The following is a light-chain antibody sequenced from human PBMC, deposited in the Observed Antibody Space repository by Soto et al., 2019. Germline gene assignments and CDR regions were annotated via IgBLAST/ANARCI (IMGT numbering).Light chain of an antibody. CDR1: QTFSSSY. CDR3: QQYGSSPALT. J-gene: IGKJ4*01. Sequence: EIVLTQSPGTLSLYTGERATLSCRASQTFSSSYLAWYQQKPGQAPRLLIYGASSRAAGIPDRFSGSGSGTDFTLTISRLEPEDFAVYYCQQYGSSPALTFGGGTKVDIK. V-gene: IGKV3-20*01. CDR2: GAS.